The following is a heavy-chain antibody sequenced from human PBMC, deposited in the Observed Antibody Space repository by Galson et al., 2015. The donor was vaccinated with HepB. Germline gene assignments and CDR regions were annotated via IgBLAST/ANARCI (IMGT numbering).Heavy chain of an antibody. CDR2: ISGSGGST. J-gene: IGHJ2*01. Sequence: SLRLSCAASGFTFSSYAMSWVRQAPGKGLEWVSAISGSGGSTYYADSVKGRFTISRDNSKNTLYLQMNSLRAEDTAVYYCAKDQAQWIQLWFGYFDLWGRGTLVTVSS. V-gene: IGHV3-23*01. CDR1: GFTFSSYA. D-gene: IGHD5-18*01. CDR3: AKDQAQWIQLWFGYFDL.